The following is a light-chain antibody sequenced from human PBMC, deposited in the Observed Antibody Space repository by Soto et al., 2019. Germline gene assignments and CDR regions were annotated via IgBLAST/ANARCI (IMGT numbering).Light chain of an antibody. Sequence: ELVLTQSPGTLSLSPGERATLSCRASRSVSSNYLAWYQQKPGQAPRLLIYGASSRATGIPDRFSGSGSGTDFTLTISSLEPEDFAVYYCQQRSNWPPITFGQGTRLEIK. CDR2: GAS. J-gene: IGKJ5*01. V-gene: IGKV3D-20*02. CDR1: RSVSSNY. CDR3: QQRSNWPPIT.